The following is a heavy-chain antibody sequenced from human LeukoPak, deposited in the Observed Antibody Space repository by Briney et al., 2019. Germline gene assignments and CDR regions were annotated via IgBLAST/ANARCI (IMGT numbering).Heavy chain of an antibody. J-gene: IGHJ6*02. Sequence: GGSLRLSCAASGFTFSSYSMNWVRQAPGKGLEWVSSISSSSYIYYADSVKGRFTISRDNAKNSLYLQMNSLRAEDTAVYYCAKGRGIAAAGTGYYYYGMDVWGQGTTVTVSS. CDR1: GFTFSSYS. CDR2: ISSSSYI. D-gene: IGHD6-13*01. CDR3: AKGRGIAAAGTGYYYYGMDV. V-gene: IGHV3-21*04.